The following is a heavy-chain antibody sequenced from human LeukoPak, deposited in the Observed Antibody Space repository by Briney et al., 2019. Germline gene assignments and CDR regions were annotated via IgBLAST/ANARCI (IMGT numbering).Heavy chain of an antibody. D-gene: IGHD2-15*01. J-gene: IGHJ5*02. Sequence: SETLSLTCTVSGGSISSSSYYWGWIRQPPGMGLEWIGSIYDSGSTNYNPALKSRVTISVDTSKNQFSLKLSSVTAADTAVYYCARAYCSGGSCYSSRGMFVPWGHGTLVTVSS. CDR1: GGSISSSSYY. CDR3: ARAYCSGGSCYSSRGMFVP. CDR2: IYDSGST. V-gene: IGHV4-39*07.